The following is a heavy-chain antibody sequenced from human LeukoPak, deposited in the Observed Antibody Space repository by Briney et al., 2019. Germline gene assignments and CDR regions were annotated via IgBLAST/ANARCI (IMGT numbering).Heavy chain of an antibody. CDR2: IYYSGST. CDR1: TVSISSSTYY. Sequence: PSETLSLTCTVSTVSISSSTYYWGWIRQPPGKGLEWIGSIYYSGSTYYNPSLKSRVAISVNTSKNQFSLQLSSVTAADTAVYYCARLHSIVATIGYWGQGTLVTVSS. CDR3: ARLHSIVATIGY. J-gene: IGHJ4*02. D-gene: IGHD5-12*01. V-gene: IGHV4-39*01.